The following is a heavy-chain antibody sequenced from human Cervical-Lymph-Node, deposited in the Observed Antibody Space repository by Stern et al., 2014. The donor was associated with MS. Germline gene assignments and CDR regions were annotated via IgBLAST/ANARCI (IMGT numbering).Heavy chain of an antibody. J-gene: IGHJ6*02. CDR2: IASTGAYQ. V-gene: IGHV3-21*01. CDR3: ARDSHFAMDV. CDR1: GFTFRPYN. Sequence: EVQLVESGGGLVKPGGSLRLSCAASGFTFRPYNMNWVRQAPGNGLECVSSIASTGAYQHYADSVKGRFTISRDNAKNSVFLQMSSLRAEDTAVYYCARDSHFAMDVWGQGTTVTVSS.